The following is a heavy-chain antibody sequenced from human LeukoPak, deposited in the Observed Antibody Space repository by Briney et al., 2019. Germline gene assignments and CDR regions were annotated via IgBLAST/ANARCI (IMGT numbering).Heavy chain of an antibody. CDR1: GDSINRGGYY. CDR3: ARNSDTSGYYFDY. CDR2: IYFSGSA. D-gene: IGHD3-22*01. Sequence: SETLSLTCPVSGDSINRGGYYWSWIRQHPGKGLEWIGYIYFSGSAYYNPSLKSRVSISVDTSKNQFSLKLSAVTAADTAMYYCARNSDTSGYYFDYWGQGTLVTVSS. V-gene: IGHV4-31*03. J-gene: IGHJ4*02.